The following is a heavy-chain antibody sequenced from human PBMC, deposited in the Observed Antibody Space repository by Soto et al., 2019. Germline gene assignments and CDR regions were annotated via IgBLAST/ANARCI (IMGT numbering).Heavy chain of an antibody. V-gene: IGHV4-34*01. CDR2: INHSGST. Sequence: SETLSLTCAVYGGSFSGYYWSWIRQPPGKGLEWIGEINHSGSTNYNPSLKSRVTISVDTSKNQFSLKLSSVTAADTAVYYCARVRYYDFWGGYFMAPYYYYGMDVWGQGTTVTVSS. J-gene: IGHJ6*02. CDR1: GGSFSGYY. CDR3: ARVRYYDFWGGYFMAPYYYYGMDV. D-gene: IGHD3-3*01.